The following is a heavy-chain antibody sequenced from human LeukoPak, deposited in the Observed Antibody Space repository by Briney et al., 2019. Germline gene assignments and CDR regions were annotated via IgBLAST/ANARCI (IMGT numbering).Heavy chain of an antibody. J-gene: IGHJ4*02. D-gene: IGHD1-26*01. CDR3: ARAQSRRAPFRFPVDY. CDR2: IYTSGST. Sequence: PSETLSLTCTVSGGSISSYYWSWIRQPAGKGLEWIGRIYTSGSTNYNPSLKSRVTISVDTSKNQFSLKLSSVTAADTAVYYCARAQSRRAPFRFPVDYWGQGTLVTVSS. V-gene: IGHV4-4*07. CDR1: GGSISSYY.